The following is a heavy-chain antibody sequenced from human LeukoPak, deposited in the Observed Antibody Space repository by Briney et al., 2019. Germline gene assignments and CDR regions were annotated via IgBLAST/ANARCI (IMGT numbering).Heavy chain of an antibody. CDR1: GFTFSSYA. J-gene: IGHJ4*02. CDR2: ISGSGGST. D-gene: IGHD3-16*01. Sequence: PGGSLRLSCAASGFTFSSYAMHWVRQAPGKGLEWVSAISGSGGSTYYADSVKGRFTISRDNSKNTLYLQMNSLRAEDTAVYYCANIPTLMITFGGVAFYHWGQGTLVAVSS. CDR3: ANIPTLMITFGGVAFYH. V-gene: IGHV3-23*01.